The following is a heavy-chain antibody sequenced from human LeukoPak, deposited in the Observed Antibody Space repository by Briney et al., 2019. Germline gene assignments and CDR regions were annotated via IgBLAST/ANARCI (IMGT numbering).Heavy chain of an antibody. CDR2: ISSGGSSI. J-gene: IGHJ4*02. CDR1: GFIFSDYY. V-gene: IGHV3-11*01. D-gene: IGHD3-22*01. Sequence: GGSLRLSCAASGFIFSDYYMNWIRQAPGKGLEWVSYISSGGSSIYYADSVKGRFTISRDNAKNSLYLQMNSLRAEDTAVYYCAREPYYDSSGYCLDYWGQGTLVTVSS. CDR3: AREPYYDSSGYCLDY.